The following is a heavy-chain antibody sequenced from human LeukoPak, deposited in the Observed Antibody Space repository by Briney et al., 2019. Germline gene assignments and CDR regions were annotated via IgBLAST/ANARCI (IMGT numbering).Heavy chain of an antibody. CDR3: ARATPWDSSSWSYYYFDY. Sequence: PSETLSLTCTASGCTISSYYWSWIRQPPGKGLEWIGYIYYSGSTNYNPSLKSRVTISVDTSKNQFSLKLSSVTAADTAVYYCARATPWDSSSWSYYYFDYWGQGTLVTVSS. V-gene: IGHV4-59*01. D-gene: IGHD6-13*01. CDR1: GCTISSYY. J-gene: IGHJ4*02. CDR2: IYYSGST.